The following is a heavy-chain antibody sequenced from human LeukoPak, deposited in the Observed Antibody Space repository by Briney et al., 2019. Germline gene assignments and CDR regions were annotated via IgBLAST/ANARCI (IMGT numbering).Heavy chain of an antibody. CDR1: GFKLSDYY. CDR2: LSSSTSYT. D-gene: IGHD2-2*01. CDR3: VREKDQEV. Sequence: GGSLRLSCAVSGFKLSDYYMMWVRQAPGKGLEWIAYLSSSTSYTNYAASVEGRFIVSRDNANNLVYLQMNSLRVDDTATYYCVREKDQEVWGQGTPVIVSS. V-gene: IGHV3-11*05. J-gene: IGHJ4*02.